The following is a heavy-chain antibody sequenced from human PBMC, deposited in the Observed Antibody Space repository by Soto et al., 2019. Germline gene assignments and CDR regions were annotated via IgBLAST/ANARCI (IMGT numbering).Heavy chain of an antibody. J-gene: IGHJ6*02. CDR3: ATGSFTSTGGRIGYHYNAMDV. Sequence: QVQLVQSVAEVKKPGSSVKVSCKSSGGTFSSHSINWVRQAPGQGLEWMGGIIPIFGPANFAKKFQGRVTITADESTTTAYMELSSLTSEDTAVYYCATGSFTSTGGRIGYHYNAMDVWGQGTTVTVSS. CDR2: IIPIFGPA. V-gene: IGHV1-69*01. D-gene: IGHD1-1*01. CDR1: GGTFSSHS.